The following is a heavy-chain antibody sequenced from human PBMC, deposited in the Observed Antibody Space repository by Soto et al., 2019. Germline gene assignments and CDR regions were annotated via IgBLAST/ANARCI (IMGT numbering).Heavy chain of an antibody. CDR3: ASRPHANQRSVFLGVFDY. D-gene: IGHD1-1*01. CDR1: GFTFSNNW. CDR2: IKQDGSEK. V-gene: IGHV3-7*01. Sequence: PVGSLRLSCAASGFTFSNNWMSWVRQAPWKVLEWVAKIKQDGSEKHYVYSLKVRFTISRDNAKNSLYLQMNSLRAEDTAVYYCASRPHANQRSVFLGVFDYWGQGALVT. J-gene: IGHJ4*02.